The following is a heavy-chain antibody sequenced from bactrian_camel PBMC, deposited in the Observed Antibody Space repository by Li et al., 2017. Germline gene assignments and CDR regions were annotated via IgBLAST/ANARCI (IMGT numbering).Heavy chain of an antibody. D-gene: IGHD6*01. CDR1: EYTYKSNR. CDR3: AEGRGSRGEHCYSLNY. J-gene: IGHJ4*01. CDR2: IYTRAGFT. Sequence: QVQLVESGGGSVQAGGSMTLACSTSEYTYKSNRLAWFRQAPGKEREGVAAIYTRAGFTQYADSVKGRFTISLENAKRTVYLQMNNLQPKDTATYYCAEGRGSRGEHCYSLNYWGQGTQVTVS. V-gene: IGHV3S1*01.